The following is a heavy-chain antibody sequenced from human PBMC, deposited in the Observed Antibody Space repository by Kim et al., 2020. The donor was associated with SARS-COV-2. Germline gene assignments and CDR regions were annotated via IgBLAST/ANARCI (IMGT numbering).Heavy chain of an antibody. CDR2: IIPIFGTA. D-gene: IGHD3-22*01. J-gene: IGHJ5*02. Sequence: SVKVSCKASGGTFSSYAISWVRQAPGQGLEWMGGIIPIFGTANYAQKFQGRVTITADESTSTAYMELSSLRSEDTAVYYCARTLDYYDSSGYTRYNWFDPWGQGTLVTVSS. CDR1: GGTFSSYA. V-gene: IGHV1-69*13. CDR3: ARTLDYYDSSGYTRYNWFDP.